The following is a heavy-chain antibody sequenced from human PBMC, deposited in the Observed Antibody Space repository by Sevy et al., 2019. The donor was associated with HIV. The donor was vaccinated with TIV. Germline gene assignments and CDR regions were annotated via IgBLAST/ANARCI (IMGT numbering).Heavy chain of an antibody. CDR2: IYYNGNT. Sequence: SETLSLTCTVSDGSMSSYYWSWIRQPPGKGLEWIGYIYYNGNTNYNPSLESRVTMSIHTSMKQFSLKLRSVTAADTAMYYCARGTRDSYNLYFDSWGQGTLVTVSS. J-gene: IGHJ4*02. D-gene: IGHD1-26*01. V-gene: IGHV4-59*01. CDR3: ARGTRDSYNLYFDS. CDR1: DGSMSSYY.